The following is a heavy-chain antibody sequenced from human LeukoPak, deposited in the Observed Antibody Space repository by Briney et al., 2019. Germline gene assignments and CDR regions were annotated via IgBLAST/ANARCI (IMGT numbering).Heavy chain of an antibody. J-gene: IGHJ4*02. V-gene: IGHV3-74*01. D-gene: IGHD6-19*01. CDR3: ARRRSSGWYFDY. CDR2: INTDGSTT. Sequence: GGSLRLSCAASGFPFSSYWVHWVRQAPGKGLVWVSRINTDGSTTTYADSVKGRLTISRDNAKNTVYLQMNSLRAEDTALYYCARRRSSGWYFDYWGQGTLVTVSS. CDR1: GFPFSSYW.